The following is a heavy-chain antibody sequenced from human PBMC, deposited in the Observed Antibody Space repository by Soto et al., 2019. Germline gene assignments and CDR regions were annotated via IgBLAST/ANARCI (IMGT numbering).Heavy chain of an antibody. J-gene: IGHJ5*02. CDR1: GGSISSGGYY. CDR3: ARDSGDYGSSLWFAP. CDR2: IYYSGST. Sequence: QVQLQESGPGLVKPSQTLSLTCTVSGGSISSGGYYWSWIRQHPGKGLGWIGYIYYSGSTYYNPSLKTPFTVSVDPSKTQFSLQLSFVTAAHTAVYYCARDSGDYGSSLWFAPWGQGPLVTVSS. V-gene: IGHV4-31*01. D-gene: IGHD4-17*01.